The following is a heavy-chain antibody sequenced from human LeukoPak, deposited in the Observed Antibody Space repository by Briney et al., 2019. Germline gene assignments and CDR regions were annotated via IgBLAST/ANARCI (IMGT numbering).Heavy chain of an antibody. D-gene: IGHD4-17*01. Sequence: PGGSLRLSCAASGFTFSSYAMHWVRQAPGKGLEWVAVISYDGSNKYYADSVRGRFTISRDNSKNTLYLQMSSLRAEDTAVYYCARSSDGDYYYYFGYWGQGTLVTVSS. CDR2: ISYDGSNK. V-gene: IGHV3-30*14. CDR1: GFTFSSYA. CDR3: ARSSDGDYYYYFGY. J-gene: IGHJ4*02.